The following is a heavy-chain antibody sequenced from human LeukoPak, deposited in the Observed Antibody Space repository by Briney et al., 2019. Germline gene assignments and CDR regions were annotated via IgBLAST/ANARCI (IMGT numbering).Heavy chain of an antibody. CDR3: ARAARYCSGTSCPLPFDY. J-gene: IGHJ4*02. CDR2: IKQEGSEK. CDR1: GITFSSSW. D-gene: IGHD2-2*01. V-gene: IGHV3-7*01. Sequence: GGSLRLSCAASGITFSSSWMSWVRQAPGKGLEWVANIKQEGSEKYYVDSVKGRFSISRDNARNSLYLQMNSLRAEDTAVYYCARAARYCSGTSCPLPFDYWGQGTLVTVSS.